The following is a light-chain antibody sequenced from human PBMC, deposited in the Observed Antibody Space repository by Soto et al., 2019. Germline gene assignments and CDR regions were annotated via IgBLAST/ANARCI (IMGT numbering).Light chain of an antibody. Sequence: EILMTQSPATLSVSPGERASLSCRASQIVSSKLAWFQQKPGQAPRLLISGASRRDTGIPDRFSGAGSGTGCTLPISRLEPEDFALYYCQQHDILPITFGQGTRLEIK. CDR3: QQHDILPIT. CDR1: QIVSSK. CDR2: GAS. V-gene: IGKV3-20*01. J-gene: IGKJ5*01.